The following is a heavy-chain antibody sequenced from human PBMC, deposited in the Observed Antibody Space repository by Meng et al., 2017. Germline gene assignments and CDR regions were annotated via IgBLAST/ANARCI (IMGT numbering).Heavy chain of an antibody. J-gene: IGHJ6*02. CDR1: GYTFTSYY. Sequence: ASVKVSCKASGYTFTSYYMHWVRQAPGQGLEWMGIINPSGGSTSYAQKFQGRVTMTRDTPTSTVYMELSSLRSEDTAVYYCAREKVVGATTIGGYYYYGMDVWGQGTTVTVSS. D-gene: IGHD1-26*01. CDR3: AREKVVGATTIGGYYYYGMDV. CDR2: INPSGGST. V-gene: IGHV1-46*01.